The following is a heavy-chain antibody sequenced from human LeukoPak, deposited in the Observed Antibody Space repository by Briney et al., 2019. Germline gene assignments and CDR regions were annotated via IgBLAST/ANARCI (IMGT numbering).Heavy chain of an antibody. V-gene: IGHV1-69*13. CDR3: ARALNYDFWSGYYHIGLYFDY. Sequence: SVKVSCKASGGTFSSYAISWVRQAPGQGLEWMGGIIPIFGTANYAQKFQCRVTITADESTSTAYMELSSLRSEDTAVYYCARALNYDFWSGYYHIGLYFDYWGQGTLVTVSS. D-gene: IGHD3-3*01. J-gene: IGHJ4*02. CDR2: IIPIFGTA. CDR1: GGTFSSYA.